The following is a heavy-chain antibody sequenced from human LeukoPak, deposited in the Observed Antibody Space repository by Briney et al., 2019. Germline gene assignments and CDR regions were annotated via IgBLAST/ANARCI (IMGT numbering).Heavy chain of an antibody. J-gene: IGHJ4*02. V-gene: IGHV1-69*02. CDR1: GGTFSSYT. CDR3: ARGEGSGWYLSFDY. D-gene: IGHD6-19*01. CDR2: IFPILGIA. Sequence: SVKVSCKASGGTFSSYTISWVRQAPGQGLEWMGRIFPILGIANYAQKFQGRVTITADKSTSTAYMELSSLRSEDTAVYYCARGEGSGWYLSFDYWGQGTLVTVSS.